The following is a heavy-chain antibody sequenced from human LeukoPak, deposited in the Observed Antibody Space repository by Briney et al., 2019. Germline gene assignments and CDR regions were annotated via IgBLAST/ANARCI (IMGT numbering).Heavy chain of an antibody. V-gene: IGHV3-9*01. Sequence: AGRSLRLSCAASGFTFDDYAMHWVRQVPGKGLGWVSGITWSGDNMGYVDSVKGRFTISRDNAKKSLYLQMNSLRSEDTAFYYCTREITVTTGMPNWFDPWGQGTLVIVSS. CDR2: ITWSGDNM. D-gene: IGHD4-17*01. CDR1: GFTFDDYA. J-gene: IGHJ5*02. CDR3: TREITVTTGMPNWFDP.